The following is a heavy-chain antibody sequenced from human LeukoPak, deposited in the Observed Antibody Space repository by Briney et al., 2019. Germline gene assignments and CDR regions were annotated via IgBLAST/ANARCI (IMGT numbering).Heavy chain of an antibody. CDR3: ARGIQLWFFFDY. CDR1: GFTFSNAW. Sequence: GGSLRLSCAASGFTFSNAWMSWVRQAPGMGLEWVSVIYSGGSTYYADSVKGRFTISRDNSKNTLYLQMNSLRAEDTAVYYCARGIQLWFFFDYWGQGTLVTVSS. J-gene: IGHJ4*02. CDR2: IYSGGST. D-gene: IGHD5-18*01. V-gene: IGHV3-53*01.